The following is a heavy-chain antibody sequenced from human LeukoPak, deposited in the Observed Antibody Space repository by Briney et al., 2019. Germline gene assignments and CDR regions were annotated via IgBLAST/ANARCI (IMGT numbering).Heavy chain of an antibody. J-gene: IGHJ4*02. V-gene: IGHV1-8*01. CDR2: MNPISGNT. Sequence: GASVKVSCKASGYTFTSYDINWVRQATGQGLEWMGWMNPISGNTGYAQKFQGRVTMTRNTSISTAYMELSSLRSEDTAVYYCARGLGLVRGVIITSFDYWGQGTLVTVSS. CDR1: GYTFTSYD. CDR3: ARGLGLVRGVIITSFDY. D-gene: IGHD3-10*01.